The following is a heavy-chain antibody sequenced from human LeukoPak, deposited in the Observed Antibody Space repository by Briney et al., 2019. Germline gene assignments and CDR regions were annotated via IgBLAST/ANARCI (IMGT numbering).Heavy chain of an antibody. D-gene: IGHD6-13*01. CDR1: GFTVSGHY. CDR2: IYSGGST. Sequence: GGSLRLSCAASGFTVSGHYMSWVRQAPGKGLEWVSVIYSGGSTYYAGSVKGRFTISRHNSKNTLYLQMNSLRAEDTAVYYCAREGGAAAGLYYFDYWGQGTLVTVSS. V-gene: IGHV3-53*04. J-gene: IGHJ4*02. CDR3: AREGGAAAGLYYFDY.